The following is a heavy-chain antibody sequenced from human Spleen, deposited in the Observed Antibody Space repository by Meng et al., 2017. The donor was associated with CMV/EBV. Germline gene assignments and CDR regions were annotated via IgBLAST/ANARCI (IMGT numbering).Heavy chain of an antibody. J-gene: IGHJ5*02. V-gene: IGHV1-46*01. CDR3: ARDHPPQTSSPPGVNWFDP. CDR2: INPTGGGT. CDR1: TLTSSY. Sequence: TLTSSYMNWGRQAPGQGLEWMGIINPTGGGTSYAQKFQGRVTMTRDTSTSTVYMELSSLRSEDTAVYYCARDHPPQTSSPPGVNWFDPWGQGTLVTVSS. D-gene: IGHD6-13*01.